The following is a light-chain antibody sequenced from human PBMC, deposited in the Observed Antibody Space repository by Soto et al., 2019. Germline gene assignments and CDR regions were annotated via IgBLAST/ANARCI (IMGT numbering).Light chain of an antibody. J-gene: IGKJ1*01. V-gene: IGKV1-5*03. Sequence: DIQMTQSPSTLSASVGDRVTINCRASQSIRSWLAWYQQKPGTAPKLLIYKASTLQSGVPARFSDSGSGTEFTLTISSLQPDDSATYYCQQYNVNWTFGQGTKVEMK. CDR2: KAS. CDR1: QSIRSW. CDR3: QQYNVNWT.